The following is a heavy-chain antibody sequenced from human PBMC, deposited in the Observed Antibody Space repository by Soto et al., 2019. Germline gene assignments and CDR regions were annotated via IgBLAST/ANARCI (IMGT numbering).Heavy chain of an antibody. V-gene: IGHV4-59*01. CDR1: GGSISSYY. D-gene: IGHD5-12*01. J-gene: IGHJ4*02. CDR2: IYYSGST. CDR3: ARFANGGRDGYNYYFDY. Sequence: SETLSLTCTVSGGSISSYYWSWIRQPPGKGLEWIGYIYYSGSTNYNPSLKSRVTISVDTSKNQFSLKLSSVTAADTAVYYCARFANGGRDGYNYYFDYWGQGTLVTVSS.